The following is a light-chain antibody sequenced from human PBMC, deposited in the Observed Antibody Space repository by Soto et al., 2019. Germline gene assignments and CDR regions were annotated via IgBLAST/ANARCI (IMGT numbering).Light chain of an antibody. Sequence: EIVLTQSPGTLSLSPGERATLSCRASQSVSSSYLAWYQQKPGQAPRLLIHGASSRATGIPDRFSGSGSGTDFTLTISRLEPEDFAGYYCQQYGSSRGFTFGPGTKVDIK. CDR1: QSVSSSY. CDR3: QQYGSSRGFT. J-gene: IGKJ3*01. CDR2: GAS. V-gene: IGKV3-20*01.